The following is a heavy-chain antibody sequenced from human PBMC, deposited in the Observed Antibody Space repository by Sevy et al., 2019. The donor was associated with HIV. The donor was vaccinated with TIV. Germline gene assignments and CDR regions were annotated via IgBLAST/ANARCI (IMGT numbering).Heavy chain of an antibody. J-gene: IGHJ4*02. V-gene: IGHV3-30*02. CDR1: GFTFSSYG. D-gene: IGHD6-19*01. Sequence: GGSLRLSCAASGFTFSSYGMHWVHQAPGKGLEWVAFLRDDGSNKYYADSVKGRFTISRDNYKNTLYLQMNSLRAEDTAVYYCAKDGSVAGLFDYWGQGTLVTVSS. CDR2: LRDDGSNK. CDR3: AKDGSVAGLFDY.